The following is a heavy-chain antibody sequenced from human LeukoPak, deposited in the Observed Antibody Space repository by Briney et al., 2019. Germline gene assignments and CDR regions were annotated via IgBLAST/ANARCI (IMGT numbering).Heavy chain of an antibody. D-gene: IGHD3-10*01. J-gene: IGHJ3*02. CDR1: GFTFSSYG. CDR3: AKDQYYGSGSNNAFDI. V-gene: IGHV3-33*06. Sequence: GGSLRLSCAASGFTFSSYGMHWVRQAPGKGLEWVAVIWYDGSNKYYADSVKGRFTISRDNSKNTLYLQMNSLRAEDTAVYYCAKDQYYGSGSNNAFDIWGQGTMVTVSS. CDR2: IWYDGSNK.